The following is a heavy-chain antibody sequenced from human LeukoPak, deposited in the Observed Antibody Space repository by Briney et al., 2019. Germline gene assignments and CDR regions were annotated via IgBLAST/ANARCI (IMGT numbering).Heavy chain of an antibody. D-gene: IGHD3-22*01. CDR2: INHSGST. V-gene: IGHV4-34*01. J-gene: IGHJ4*02. CDR3: ARGLGSGYYFPFDY. Sequence: KPSETLSLTCAVYGGSFGGYYWGWIRQPPGKGLEWIGEINHSGSTNYNPSLKSRVTISVDTSKNQFSLKLSSVTAADTAVYYCARGLGSGYYFPFDYWGQGTLVTVSS. CDR1: GGSFGGYY.